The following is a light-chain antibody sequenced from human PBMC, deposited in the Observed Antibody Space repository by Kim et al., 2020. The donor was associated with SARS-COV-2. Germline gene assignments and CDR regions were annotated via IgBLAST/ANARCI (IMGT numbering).Light chain of an antibody. CDR1: QSVSSN. CDR3: QQYNNWPYT. J-gene: IGKJ2*01. CDR2: GAS. Sequence: SVSPGERATLSCRARQSVSSNLAWYQQKPGQAPRLLIYGASTRATGIPSRFSGSGSGTEFTLTISSLQSEDFAVYSCQQYNNWPYTFGQGTKLEIK. V-gene: IGKV3-15*01.